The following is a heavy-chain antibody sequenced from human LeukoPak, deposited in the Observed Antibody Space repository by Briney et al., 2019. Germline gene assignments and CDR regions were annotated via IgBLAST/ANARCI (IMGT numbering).Heavy chain of an antibody. CDR3: ARDNWNYGSSMDV. V-gene: IGHV4-59*01. Sequence: ESGPGLVKPSETLSLTCTVSGGSISSYYWSWIRQPPRKGLEWIGYIYYSGSTNYNPSLKSRVTISVDTSKNQFSLKLSSVTAADTAVYYCARDNWNYGSSMDVWGQGTTVTVSS. D-gene: IGHD1-7*01. CDR1: GGSISSYY. J-gene: IGHJ6*02. CDR2: IYYSGST.